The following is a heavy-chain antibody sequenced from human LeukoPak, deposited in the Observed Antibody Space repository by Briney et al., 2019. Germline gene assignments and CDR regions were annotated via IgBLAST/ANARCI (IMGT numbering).Heavy chain of an antibody. J-gene: IGHJ4*02. CDR1: GGSITGYY. CDR2: IHRSGST. D-gene: IGHD6-19*01. V-gene: IGHV4-59*08. Sequence: TSETLSLTCTVSGGSITGYYWSWIRQPPEKGLEWIGYIHRSGSTNFSPSLKSRVTISVDTSKNQFSLKLTSVTAADTAVYYCARQTAETGYYFDYWGQGTLVTVSS. CDR3: ARQTAETGYYFDY.